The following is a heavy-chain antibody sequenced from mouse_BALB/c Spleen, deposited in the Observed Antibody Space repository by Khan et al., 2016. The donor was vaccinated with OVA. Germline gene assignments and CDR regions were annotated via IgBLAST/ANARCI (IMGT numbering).Heavy chain of an antibody. CDR2: MFPGDGST. D-gene: IGHD2-14*01. J-gene: IGHJ3*01. CDR1: GYTFTSYD. V-gene: IGHV1-85*01. Sequence: QIQLVQSGAELVKPGASVKLSCKASGYTFTSYDINWVRQRPEQGLEWIGWMFPGDGSTKYNENFKGKATLTTDKSSSTAYMQLIRLTAEDSGAYFWARGGYGGFAYWGQGTLVTVSA. CDR3: ARGGYGGFAY.